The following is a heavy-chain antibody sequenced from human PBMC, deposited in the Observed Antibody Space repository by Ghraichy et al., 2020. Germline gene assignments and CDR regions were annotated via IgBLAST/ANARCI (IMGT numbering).Heavy chain of an antibody. J-gene: IGHJ4*02. CDR3: ARPGEVWFGELSPFDY. V-gene: IGHV3-7*01. Sequence: GGSLRLSCAASGFTFSSYWMSWVRQAPGKGLEWVANIKQDGSEKYYVDSVKGRFTISRDNAKNSLYLQMNSLRAEDTAVYYCARPGEVWFGELSPFDYWGQGTLVTVSS. CDR2: IKQDGSEK. D-gene: IGHD3-10*01. CDR1: GFTFSSYW.